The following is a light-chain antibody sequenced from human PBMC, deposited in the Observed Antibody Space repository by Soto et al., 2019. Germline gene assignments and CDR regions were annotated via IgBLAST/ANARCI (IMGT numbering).Light chain of an antibody. CDR3: SSYTSSSTLYV. CDR1: SSDVGGYDY. J-gene: IGLJ1*01. Sequence: QSALTQPASVSGSPGQSITISCTGTSSDVGGYDYVSWYQLHPGKAPKLMIFEVSNRPSGVSNRFSGSKSGNTASLTISGLQAEDEADYYCSSYTSSSTLYVFGTGTKSPS. CDR2: EVS. V-gene: IGLV2-14*01.